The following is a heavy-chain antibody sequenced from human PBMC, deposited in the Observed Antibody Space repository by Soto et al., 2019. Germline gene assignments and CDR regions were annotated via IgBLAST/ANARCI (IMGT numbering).Heavy chain of an antibody. Sequence: EVQLVESGGGLVQPGGSLRLSCEASGFTFSSYWMHWVRQAPGKGLVWVSRINSDGSSTSYADSVKGRFTISRDNAKNTLYLQMDSLRAEDTGVYYCARETYCGGDCPDAFDIWGQGTMVTVSS. V-gene: IGHV3-74*01. J-gene: IGHJ3*02. D-gene: IGHD2-21*02. CDR2: INSDGSST. CDR1: GFTFSSYW. CDR3: ARETYCGGDCPDAFDI.